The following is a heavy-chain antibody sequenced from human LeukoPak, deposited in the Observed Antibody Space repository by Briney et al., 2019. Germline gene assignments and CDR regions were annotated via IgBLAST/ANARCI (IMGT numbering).Heavy chain of an antibody. J-gene: IGHJ4*02. CDR3: ARGYYDSSGYYHFDY. Sequence: ASVTVSCKASGYTFTSYGISWVRQAPGQGLEWMGWISAYNGNTNYAQKLQGRVTMTTDTSTSTAYMELRSLRSDDTAVYYCARGYYDSSGYYHFDYWGQGTLVTVSS. D-gene: IGHD3-22*01. CDR1: GYTFTSYG. V-gene: IGHV1-18*01. CDR2: ISAYNGNT.